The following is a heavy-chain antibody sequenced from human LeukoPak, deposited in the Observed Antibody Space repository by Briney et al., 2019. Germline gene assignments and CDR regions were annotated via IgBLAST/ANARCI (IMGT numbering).Heavy chain of an antibody. CDR3: ARERTLTSCYDY. J-gene: IGHJ4*02. D-gene: IGHD2-15*01. V-gene: IGHV1-2*02. Sequence: ASVKVSCKASGYTFTGYYMHWVRQAPGHGLEWMGWINPNSGGTNYAQKFQGRVTMTRDTSISTAYLELSRLRSDDTAVYYCARERTLTSCYDYWGQGTLVTVSS. CDR1: GYTFTGYY. CDR2: INPNSGGT.